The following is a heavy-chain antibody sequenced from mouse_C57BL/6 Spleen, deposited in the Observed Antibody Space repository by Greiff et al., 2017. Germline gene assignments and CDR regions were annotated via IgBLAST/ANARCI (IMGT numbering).Heavy chain of an antibody. Sequence: EVMLVESGEGLVKPGGSLKLSCAASGFTFSSYAMSWVRQTPEKRLEWVAYISSGGDYIYYADTVQGRFTISRDNARNTLYLQMSSLKSEDTAMYYCTRDGYSNYVFAYWGQGTLVTVSA. V-gene: IGHV5-9-1*02. CDR3: TRDGYSNYVFAY. J-gene: IGHJ3*01. CDR1: GFTFSSYA. CDR2: ISSGGDYI. D-gene: IGHD2-5*01.